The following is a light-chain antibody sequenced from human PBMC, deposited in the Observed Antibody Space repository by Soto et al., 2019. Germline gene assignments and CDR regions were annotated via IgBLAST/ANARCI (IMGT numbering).Light chain of an antibody. Sequence: DIQMTQSPSSLSASVGDRVTITCRASQSISSSLIWYQQKPGKAPRLLIYAASSLQTGVPSRFSGSGSGTDFTLTISSLQPEDFATYYCQQSYSTPRTFGQGAKLEIK. CDR3: QQSYSTPRT. V-gene: IGKV1-39*01. CDR1: QSISSS. J-gene: IGKJ2*01. CDR2: AAS.